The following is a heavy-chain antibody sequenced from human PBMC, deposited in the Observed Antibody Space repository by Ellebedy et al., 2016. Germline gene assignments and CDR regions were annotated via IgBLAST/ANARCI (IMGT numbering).Heavy chain of an antibody. J-gene: IGHJ4*02. CDR1: GFSLTTYS. CDR2: IAGSSNTM. Sequence: GESLKISCAASGFSLTTYSMNWVRQTPGKGLEWISYIAGSSNTMFYADSMEGRFTISRDNAKNSLFLQMNSLTDEDTAVYYCARGALTGTTRYFDFWGQGTLVTVSS. D-gene: IGHD1-20*01. CDR3: ARGALTGTTRYFDF. V-gene: IGHV3-48*02.